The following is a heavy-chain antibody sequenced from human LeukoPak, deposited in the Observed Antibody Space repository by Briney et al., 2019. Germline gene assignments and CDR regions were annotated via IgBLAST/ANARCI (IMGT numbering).Heavy chain of an antibody. CDR3: ARDGVSYSSSWEYFDY. CDR1: GYTFTSYN. D-gene: IGHD6-13*01. Sequence: ASVKVSCKASGYTFTSYNMHWVRQAPGQGLEWMGIINPSGGSTSYAQKFQGRVTMTRDTSTNTVYMELSSLRSEDTAVYYCARDGVSYSSSWEYFDYWGRGTLVTVSS. V-gene: IGHV1-46*01. CDR2: INPSGGST. J-gene: IGHJ4*02.